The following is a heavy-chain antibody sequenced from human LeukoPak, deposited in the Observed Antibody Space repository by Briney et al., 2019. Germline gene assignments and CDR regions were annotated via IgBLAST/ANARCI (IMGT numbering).Heavy chain of an antibody. Sequence: PGGSLRLSCAVSGFTFSTYSMNWVRQAPGKGLEWVSAISTTGGSTYYADSVKGRFTISRDNSKNTLSLQMDSLRVEDTAVYYCAKDWTTVVTPKGYYFDSWGQGTLVTVSS. D-gene: IGHD4-23*01. V-gene: IGHV3-23*01. CDR3: AKDWTTVVTPKGYYFDS. CDR2: ISTTGGST. J-gene: IGHJ4*02. CDR1: GFTFSTYS.